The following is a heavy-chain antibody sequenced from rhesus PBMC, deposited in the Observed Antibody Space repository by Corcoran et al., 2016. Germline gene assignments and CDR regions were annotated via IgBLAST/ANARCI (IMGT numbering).Heavy chain of an antibody. V-gene: IGHV3-183*02. D-gene: IGHD1-32*01. CDR3: TRGTGMTRAFDY. J-gene: IGHJ4*01. Sequence: VQLVDSGGDLVQPGGSLRLSCVGSGFTFGDFGMHWVRQAPGKGLECVSSITNTGRTVYYADSVRGRFTVSRDNARGSLSLQMSGLRAEDTAVYYCTRGTGMTRAFDYWGQGVLVTVSS. CDR1: GFTFGDFG. CDR2: ITNTGRTV.